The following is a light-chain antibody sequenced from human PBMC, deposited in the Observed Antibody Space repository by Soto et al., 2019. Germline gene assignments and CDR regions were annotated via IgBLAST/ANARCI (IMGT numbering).Light chain of an antibody. CDR1: QGISNY. CDR2: AAS. V-gene: IGKV1-27*01. J-gene: IGKJ5*01. CDR3: QKYKSAPIT. Sequence: DIQMIQPPSSLSASVGDRVTITCRASQGISNYLAWYHQKPGKVPKLLIYAASTLQSGVPSRFSCSGSGTDFTLTISSLQPEDVATYYCQKYKSAPITFGQGTRLEIK.